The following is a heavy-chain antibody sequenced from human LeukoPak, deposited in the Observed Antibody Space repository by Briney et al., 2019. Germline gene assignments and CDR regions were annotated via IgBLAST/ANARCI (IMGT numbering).Heavy chain of an antibody. J-gene: IGHJ6*03. CDR2: ISGSGGST. D-gene: IGHD3-10*01. CDR1: GFTFSSYA. Sequence: QPGGSLRLSCAASGFTFSSYAMSWVRQAPGKGLEWVSAISGSGGSTYYADSVKGRFTISRDNSKNTLYLQMNSLRAEDTAVYYCAKAEFARWVYYYYMDVWGKGTTVTVSS. V-gene: IGHV3-23*01. CDR3: AKAEFARWVYYYYMDV.